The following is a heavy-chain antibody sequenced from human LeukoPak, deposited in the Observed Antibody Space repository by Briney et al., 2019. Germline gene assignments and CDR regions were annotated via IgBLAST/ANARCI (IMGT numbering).Heavy chain of an antibody. CDR2: IIPIFGTA. CDR3: ARAKYGSNLFYWFDP. CDR1: GGTFSSYA. Sequence: SVKVSCKASGGTFSSYAISWVRQAPGQGLEWMGRIIPIFGTANYAQKFQGRVTITTDESTSTAYMELSSLRSEDTAVYYCARAKYGSNLFYWFDPWGQGTLVTVSS. V-gene: IGHV1-69*05. D-gene: IGHD4/OR15-4a*01. J-gene: IGHJ5*02.